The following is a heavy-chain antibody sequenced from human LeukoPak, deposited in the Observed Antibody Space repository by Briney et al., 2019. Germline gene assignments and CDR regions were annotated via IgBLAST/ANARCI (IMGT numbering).Heavy chain of an antibody. J-gene: IGHJ6*03. CDR3: ASSYCSGGSCYGSLYYYYYYMDV. V-gene: IGHV1-69*05. CDR2: IIPIFGTA. D-gene: IGHD2-15*01. Sequence: ASVKVSCKASGGTFSSYAISWVRQAPGQGLEWMGGIIPIFGTANYAQKFQGRVTITTDESTSTAYMELSSLRSEDTAVYYCASSYCSGGSCYGSLYYYYYYMDVWGKGTTVTASS. CDR1: GGTFSSYA.